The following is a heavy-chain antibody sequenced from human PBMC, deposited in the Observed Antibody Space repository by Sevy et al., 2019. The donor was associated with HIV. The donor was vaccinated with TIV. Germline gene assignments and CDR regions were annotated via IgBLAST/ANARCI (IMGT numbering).Heavy chain of an antibody. CDR1: GFTFSSHA. CDR3: AREAGYSTGWSPGNY. D-gene: IGHD6-19*01. J-gene: IGHJ4*02. V-gene: IGHV3-30*14. CDR2: ISYDGVIK. Sequence: GGSLRLSCAASGFTFSSHAMHWVRQAPGKGLEWVALISYDGVIKYYAESVKGRFTISRDNSKNTLYLQMNSLRADDTAVYYCAREAGYSTGWSPGNYWGQGTLATVSS.